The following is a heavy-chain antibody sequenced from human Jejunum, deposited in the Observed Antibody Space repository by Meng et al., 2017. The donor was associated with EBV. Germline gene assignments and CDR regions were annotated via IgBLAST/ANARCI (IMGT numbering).Heavy chain of an antibody. V-gene: IGHV4-61*01. D-gene: IGHD5-12*01. Sequence: QVQLQESGPGLLKPSETLSLTCSVSGDSVSGYNYWTWIRQPPGKGLEWIGNMYYTGKAIYKPSLQSRVTISVDTSKNQFSLRVTSVTAADTAIYYCARGRGYDYGDPLGQGTLVTVSS. CDR2: MYYTGKA. J-gene: IGHJ5*02. CDR3: ARGRGYDYGDP. CDR1: GDSVSGYNY.